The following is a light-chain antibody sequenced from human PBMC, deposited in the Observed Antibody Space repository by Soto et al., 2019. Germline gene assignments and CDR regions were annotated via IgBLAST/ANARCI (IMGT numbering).Light chain of an antibody. CDR1: ETIRNL. V-gene: IGKV3-11*01. Sequence: EIVFTQSPATLSLSPGERATLSCRASETIRNLLAWYQQRPGQAPRLLIYDAFSMAPGTPARFSGGGSGTDFTLTISSLEPEDFGVYYCQQRHNWPITFGQGTRLEIK. CDR2: DAF. J-gene: IGKJ5*01. CDR3: QQRHNWPIT.